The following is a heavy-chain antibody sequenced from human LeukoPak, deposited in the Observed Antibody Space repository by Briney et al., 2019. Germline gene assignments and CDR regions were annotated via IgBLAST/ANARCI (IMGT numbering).Heavy chain of an antibody. V-gene: IGHV4-31*03. CDR2: IDYTGSA. D-gene: IGHD3-3*01. CDR1: GGSISSGYYY. Sequence: SETLSLTCTVSGGSISSGYYYWIWIRQPPGKGLEWGGYIDYTGSAYYNPSLKSRATISVDTSKTQFSLKMSSVSAADTAMYYCARAILTPSGYVWHFDLWGRGTLVSVSS. J-gene: IGHJ2*01. CDR3: ARAILTPSGYVWHFDL.